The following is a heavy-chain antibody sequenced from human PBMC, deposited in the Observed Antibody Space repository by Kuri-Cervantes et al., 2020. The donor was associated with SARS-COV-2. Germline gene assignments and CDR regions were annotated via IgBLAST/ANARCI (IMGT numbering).Heavy chain of an antibody. J-gene: IGHJ4*02. Sequence: GRSLKISCAASGFTFSSYSMNWVRQAPGKGLEWVSYISSSSSTIYYADSVKGRFTISRDNAKNSLYLQMNSLRDEDTAVYYCXRTYHDILTXYCPFDYWGQGTLVTVSS. CDR2: ISSSSSTI. CDR1: GFTFSSYS. CDR3: XRTYHDILTXYCPFDY. V-gene: IGHV3-48*02. D-gene: IGHD3-9*01.